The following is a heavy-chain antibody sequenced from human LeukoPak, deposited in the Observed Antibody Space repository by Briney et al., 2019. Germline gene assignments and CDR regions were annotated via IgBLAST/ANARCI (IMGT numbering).Heavy chain of an antibody. V-gene: IGHV4-34*01. J-gene: IGHJ4*02. CDR3: ARGPPRDFDTSGFYYNY. CDR1: GGSFSGYY. CDR2: INHSGST. D-gene: IGHD3-22*01. Sequence: SETLSLTCAIYGGSFSGYYWSWFRQPPGKGLEWIGEINHSGSTNYDPSLKSRVTISEDMSKNQFSLKLTSVTAADTAVYYCARGPPRDFDTSGFYYNYWGQGILVTVSS.